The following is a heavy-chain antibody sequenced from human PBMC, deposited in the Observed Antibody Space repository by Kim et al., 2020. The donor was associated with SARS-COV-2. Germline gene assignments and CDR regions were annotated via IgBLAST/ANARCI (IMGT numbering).Heavy chain of an antibody. CDR3: ARFNVETTLGY. CDR2: INGDGSSI. D-gene: IGHD5-18*01. CDR1: GFTFSSYW. V-gene: IGHV3-74*01. J-gene: IGHJ4*02. Sequence: GGSLRLSCATSGFTFSSYWMHWVRQAPGKGLVWVSRINGDGSSINYADSVKGRVTISRDNAKNTLYLQMNSLRAEDVAVDYFARFNVETTLGYWGQGTLV.